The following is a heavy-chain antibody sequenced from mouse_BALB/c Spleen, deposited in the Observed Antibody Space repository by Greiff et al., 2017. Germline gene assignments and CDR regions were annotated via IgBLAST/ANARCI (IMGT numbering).Heavy chain of an antibody. V-gene: IGHV1-69*02. CDR3: TRSGGKGNFFYAMDY. Sequence: QVQLQQPGAELVRPGASVKLSCKASGYTFTSYWINWVKQRPGQGLEWIGNIYPSDSYTNYNQKFKDKATLTVDKSSSTAYMQLSSPTSEDSAVYYCTRSGGKGNFFYAMDYWGQGTSVTVSS. J-gene: IGHJ4*01. D-gene: IGHD2-1*01. CDR2: IYPSDSYT. CDR1: GYTFTSYW.